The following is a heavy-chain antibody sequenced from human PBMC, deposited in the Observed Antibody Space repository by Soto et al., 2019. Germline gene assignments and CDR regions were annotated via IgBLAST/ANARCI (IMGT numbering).Heavy chain of an antibody. CDR2: IYWDDDP. CDR1: GFSRTTSGVA. J-gene: IGHJ3*01. D-gene: IGHD6-6*01. Sequence: QITLKESGPTLVKPTQPLTLTCTFSGFSRTTSGVAVDWIRQPPGKPLEWLALIYWDDDPRYSPSLKNRLTITGDTSENPVVLTMTNMDPVDTATYFCAYRHAAAPNGFASWGQGTRVTVSS. V-gene: IGHV2-5*02. CDR3: AYRHAAAPNGFAS.